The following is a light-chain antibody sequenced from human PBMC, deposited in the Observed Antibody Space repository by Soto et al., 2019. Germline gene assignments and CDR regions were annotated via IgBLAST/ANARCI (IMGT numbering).Light chain of an antibody. V-gene: IGKV3-15*01. J-gene: IGKJ1*01. Sequence: EIVMTQSPATLSVSPGGRGTLSCRASQSVSSDLAWYHQKPGQAPRLLIYSASTRATGIPARFSGSGSGTEFTLTINSLQSEDFAVYYCQQYNNWPRTFGQGTKVDIK. CDR3: QQYNNWPRT. CDR2: SAS. CDR1: QSVSSD.